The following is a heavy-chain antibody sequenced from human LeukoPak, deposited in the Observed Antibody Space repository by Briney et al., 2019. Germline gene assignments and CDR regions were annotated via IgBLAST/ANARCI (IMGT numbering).Heavy chain of an antibody. CDR2: VSASGTNT. CDR3: AKDYLGAFDI. D-gene: IGHD3-10*01. J-gene: IGHJ3*02. Sequence: GGSLRLSCAASGFTFSSSAMSWVRQAPGKGLEWVSAVSASGTNTYYADSVKGRFTISRDNSKNTLYMQMNSLRAVDTAVYYCAKDYLGAFDIWGQGTMVTVSS. V-gene: IGHV3-23*01. CDR1: GFTFSSSA.